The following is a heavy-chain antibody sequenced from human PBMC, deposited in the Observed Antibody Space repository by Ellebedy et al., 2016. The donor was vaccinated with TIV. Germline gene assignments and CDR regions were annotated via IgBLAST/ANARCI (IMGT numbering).Heavy chain of an antibody. Sequence: SETLSLXCTVSGGSISSYYWSWIRQPPGKGLEWIGSIYYSGSTYYNPSLKSRVTISVDTSKNQFSLKLSSVTAADTAVYYCARALWFGESYRFDYWGQGTLVTVSS. CDR3: ARALWFGESYRFDY. V-gene: IGHV4-59*05. CDR1: GGSISSYY. J-gene: IGHJ4*02. CDR2: IYYSGST. D-gene: IGHD3-10*01.